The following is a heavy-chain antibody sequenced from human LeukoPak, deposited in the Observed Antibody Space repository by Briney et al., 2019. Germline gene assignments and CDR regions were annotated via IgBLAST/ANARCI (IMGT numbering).Heavy chain of an antibody. D-gene: IGHD5-12*01. CDR2: ISKDGRNV. V-gene: IGHV3-11*01. CDR1: GFTFSDYY. J-gene: IGHJ4*02. CDR3: AKFRGSYSSDY. Sequence: PGASLRLSCAASGFTFSDYYMSWIRQAPGKGLEWVSFISKDGRNVSYADSVKGQFTISRDNSNNSLYLQMNSLTADDTALYYCAKFRGSYSSDYWGQGTLVTVSS.